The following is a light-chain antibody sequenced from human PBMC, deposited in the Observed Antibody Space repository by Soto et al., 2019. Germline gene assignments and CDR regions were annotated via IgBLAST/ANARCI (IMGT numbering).Light chain of an antibody. V-gene: IGLV3-21*04. J-gene: IGLJ3*02. CDR2: NDN. Sequence: SYELTQPPSVSLAPGKTARITCGGNNIATYSVHWYRQKPGQAPVLVISNDNDRPSRIPDRFSGSNSGHTATLTIRRVEAGDEADYYCQLWDNKNDEVVFGGGTQLTVL. CDR3: QLWDNKNDEVV. CDR1: NIATYS.